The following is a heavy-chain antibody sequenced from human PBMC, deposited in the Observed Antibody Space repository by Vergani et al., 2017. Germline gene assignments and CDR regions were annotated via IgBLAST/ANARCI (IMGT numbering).Heavy chain of an antibody. J-gene: IGHJ3*02. CDR3: AKTYYYDSSGYPDAFDI. CDR2: IRSKAYGGTT. Sequence: EVQLAESGGGLVKPGRSLRLSCTASGFTFGDYAMSWFRQAPGKGLEWVGFIRSKAYGGTTEYAASVKGRFSISRDDSKSIAYLQMNSLKTEDTAVYYCAKTYYYDSSGYPDAFDIWGQGTMVTVSS. V-gene: IGHV3-49*05. D-gene: IGHD3-22*01. CDR1: GFTFGDYA.